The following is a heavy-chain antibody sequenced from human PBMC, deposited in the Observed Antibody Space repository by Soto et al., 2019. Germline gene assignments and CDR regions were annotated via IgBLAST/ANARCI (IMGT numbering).Heavy chain of an antibody. CDR1: GYSFTSYW. V-gene: IGHV5-10-1*01. D-gene: IGHD2-2*02. J-gene: IGHJ5*02. Sequence: GESLKISCKGSGYSFTSYWINWVRQMPGKDLEWMGRIDPSDSYTNYSPSFQGHVTISADKSISTAYLQWSSLKASDTAMYYCARLEYQLLYAWFDPWGQGTLVTVLL. CDR3: ARLEYQLLYAWFDP. CDR2: IDPSDSYT.